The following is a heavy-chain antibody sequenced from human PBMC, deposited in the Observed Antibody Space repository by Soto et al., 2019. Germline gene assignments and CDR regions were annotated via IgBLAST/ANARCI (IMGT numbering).Heavy chain of an antibody. D-gene: IGHD3-10*01. J-gene: IGHJ6*02. CDR3: ARGYYGSADYYIPALGMDV. Sequence: QVQLQESGPGLVKPSQTLSLTCTVSGGSISSGGYYWSWIRQHPGKGLEWIGYIYYSGSTYYNPSLKSRVTXSXDXXKNQCSLKLSSVPAADTAVYWCARGYYGSADYYIPALGMDVWGQGTTVTVSS. CDR2: IYYSGST. V-gene: IGHV4-31*03. CDR1: GGSISSGGYY.